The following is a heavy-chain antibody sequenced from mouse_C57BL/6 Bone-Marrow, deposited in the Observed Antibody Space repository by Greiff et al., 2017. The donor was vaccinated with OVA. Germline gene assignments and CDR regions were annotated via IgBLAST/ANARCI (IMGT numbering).Heavy chain of an antibody. CDR1: GYTFTSYW. Sequence: QVQLQQPGAELVRPGSSVKLSCKASGYTFTSYWMHWVKQRPIQGLEWIGNIDPSDSETHYNQKFKDKATLTVDKSSSTAYMQLSSLTSEDSAVYYCARGGSSYVRYCDDWGTGTTVTVAS. CDR2: IDPSDSET. J-gene: IGHJ1*03. CDR3: ARGGSSYVRYCDD. V-gene: IGHV1-52*01. D-gene: IGHD1-1*01.